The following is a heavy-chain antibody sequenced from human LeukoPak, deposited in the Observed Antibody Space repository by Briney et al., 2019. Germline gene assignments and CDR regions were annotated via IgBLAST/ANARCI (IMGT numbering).Heavy chain of an antibody. CDR1: GLTFSSSW. D-gene: IGHD3-22*01. J-gene: IGHJ5*02. CDR2: ISGSGGST. Sequence: GGSLRLSCAVSGLTFSSSWMDWVRQAPGKGLEWVSAISGSGGSTYYADSVKGRFTISRDNSKNTLYLQMNSLRAEDTAVYYCAKRPKYYYDSSGATWGQGTLVTVSS. V-gene: IGHV3-23*01. CDR3: AKRPKYYYDSSGAT.